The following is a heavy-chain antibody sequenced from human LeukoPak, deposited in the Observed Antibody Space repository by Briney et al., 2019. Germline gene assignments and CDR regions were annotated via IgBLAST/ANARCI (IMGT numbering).Heavy chain of an antibody. V-gene: IGHV4-34*01. Sequence: PSETLSLTCAVYGGSFSGYYWSWIRQPPGKGLEWIGEINHSGSTNYNPSLKSRVTISVDTSKNQFSLKLSSVTAADTAVYYCARYYDFWSGPPDAFDIWGQGTMVTVSS. CDR3: ARYYDFWSGPPDAFDI. CDR1: GGSFSGYY. J-gene: IGHJ3*02. D-gene: IGHD3-3*01. CDR2: INHSGST.